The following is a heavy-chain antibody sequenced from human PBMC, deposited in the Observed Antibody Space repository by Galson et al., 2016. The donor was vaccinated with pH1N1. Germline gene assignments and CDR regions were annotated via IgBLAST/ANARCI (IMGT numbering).Heavy chain of an antibody. V-gene: IGHV2-5*02. Sequence: PALVKPTQTLTLTCTFSGFSLSTSGVGVGWIRQPPEKALEWLALIYWDDDKRYSPSLKSRLTITKDTSKNQVVLIMTNMDPVDAATYYCAHNRERSGGSYYRPFDYWGQGTLVTVSS. CDR1: GFSLSTSGVG. CDR3: AHNRERSGGSYYRPFDY. D-gene: IGHD1-26*01. CDR2: IYWDDDK. J-gene: IGHJ4*02.